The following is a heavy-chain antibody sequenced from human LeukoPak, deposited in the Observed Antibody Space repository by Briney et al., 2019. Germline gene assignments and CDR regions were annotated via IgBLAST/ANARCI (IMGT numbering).Heavy chain of an antibody. CDR1: GGSFSGYY. CDR3: ARVIGSWRPFDP. J-gene: IGHJ5*02. Sequence: KPSETLSLTCAVYGGSFSGYYWSWIRQPPGKGLEWIGEINHSGSTNYNPSLKSRVTISVDTSKNQFSLKLSSVTAADTAVYYCARVIGSWRPFDPWGQGTLVTVSS. V-gene: IGHV4-34*01. CDR2: INHSGST. D-gene: IGHD3-10*01.